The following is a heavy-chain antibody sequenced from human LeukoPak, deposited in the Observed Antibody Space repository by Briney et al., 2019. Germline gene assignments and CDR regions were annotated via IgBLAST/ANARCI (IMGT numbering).Heavy chain of an antibody. Sequence: GGSLRLSCAASGFTFSSYDMHWVRQAPEKGLEWVSYISSSGSTIYYADSVKGRFTISRDNAKNSLYLQMNSLRAEDTAVYYCAELGITMIGGVWGKGTTVTISS. CDR3: AELGITMIGGV. CDR1: GFTFSSYD. D-gene: IGHD3-10*02. J-gene: IGHJ6*04. V-gene: IGHV3-48*03. CDR2: ISSSGSTI.